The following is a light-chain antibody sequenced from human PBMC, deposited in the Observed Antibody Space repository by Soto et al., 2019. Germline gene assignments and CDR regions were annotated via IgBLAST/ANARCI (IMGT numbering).Light chain of an antibody. V-gene: IGLV2-14*01. CDR1: SSDVGAYSY. CDR2: EVS. J-gene: IGLJ2*01. Sequence: QSVLTQPASVSGSPGQSITISCTGTSSDVGAYSYVSWYQQHPGKAPKLMIYEVSNRPSGVSDRFSGSKSGNTASLTISGLQAEDEADYYCSSYTTSSTLAFGGGTK. CDR3: SSYTTSSTLA.